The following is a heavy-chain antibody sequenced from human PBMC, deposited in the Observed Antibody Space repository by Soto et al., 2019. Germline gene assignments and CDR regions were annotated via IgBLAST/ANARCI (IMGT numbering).Heavy chain of an antibody. J-gene: IGHJ3*02. Sequence: GGSLRLSCAASGFTVSSNYMSWVRQAPGKGLEWVSVIYSGGSTYYADSVKGRFTISRDNSKNTLYLQMNSLRAEDTAVYYCARGRDAPLNAPDIWGQGTMVTVSS. D-gene: IGHD2-21*01. CDR3: ARGRDAPLNAPDI. V-gene: IGHV3-53*01. CDR2: IYSGGST. CDR1: GFTVSSNY.